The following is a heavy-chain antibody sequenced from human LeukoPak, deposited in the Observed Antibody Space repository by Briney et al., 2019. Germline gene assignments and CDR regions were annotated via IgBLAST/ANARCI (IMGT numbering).Heavy chain of an antibody. D-gene: IGHD3-22*01. CDR3: AREAQKPHYYDSSGNDY. V-gene: IGHV1-2*02. Sequence: GASVKVSCKASGYTFTGYYMHWVRQAPGQGLEWMGWINPNSGGTNYAQKFQGRVTMTRDTSISTAYMELSRLRSDDTAVYYCAREAQKPHYYDSSGNDYWGQGTLVTVSS. CDR1: GYTFTGYY. J-gene: IGHJ4*02. CDR2: INPNSGGT.